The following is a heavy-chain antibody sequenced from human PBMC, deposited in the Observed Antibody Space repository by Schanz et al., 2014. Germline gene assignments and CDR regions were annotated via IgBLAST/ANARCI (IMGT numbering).Heavy chain of an antibody. Sequence: QVQLVQSGAEVKKPGASVEVSCKASGYTFTGYYVHWVRQAPGQGLEWMGRINPNSGGTIYAQKFQGRVTMTRDTSITTAFMELSGLTSDDTATYFCARARYTGYDCSGYWGQGTLLIVSS. V-gene: IGHV1-2*06. D-gene: IGHD5-12*01. CDR2: INPNSGGT. J-gene: IGHJ4*02. CDR3: ARARYTGYDCSGY. CDR1: GYTFTGYY.